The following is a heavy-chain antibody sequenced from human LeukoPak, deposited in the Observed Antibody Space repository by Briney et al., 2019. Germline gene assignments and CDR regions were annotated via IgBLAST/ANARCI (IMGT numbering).Heavy chain of an antibody. D-gene: IGHD2-2*01. CDR3: ARDGLLGYCSSTSCYRYYFDY. Sequence: GGSLRLSCAASGFTFSSSSMNWVRQAPGKGLEWVSCISSSSNTIYYADSVKGRFTISRDNAKDSLYLQMNSLRAEDTAVYYCARDGLLGYCSSTSCYRYYFDYWGQGTLVTVSS. J-gene: IGHJ4*02. CDR1: GFTFSSSS. CDR2: ISSSSNTI. V-gene: IGHV3-48*01.